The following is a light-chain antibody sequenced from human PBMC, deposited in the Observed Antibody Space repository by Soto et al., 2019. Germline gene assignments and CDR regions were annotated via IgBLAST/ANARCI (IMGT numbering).Light chain of an antibody. J-gene: IGKJ1*01. Sequence: DIVMTQSPLSLPVTPGEPASISCRSSQSLLASDGNNYLDWYLQKPGQSPQLLIHLGSNRASGVADGFIGSGSGTDFTLRISRGEAWDVGVSYCMQALQTPGAFGKGTKVEL. V-gene: IGKV2-28*01. CDR1: QSLLASDGNNY. CDR2: LGS. CDR3: MQALQTPGA.